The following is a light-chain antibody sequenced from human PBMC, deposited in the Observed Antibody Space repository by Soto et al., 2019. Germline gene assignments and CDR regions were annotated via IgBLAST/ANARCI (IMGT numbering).Light chain of an antibody. J-gene: IGKJ4*01. CDR3: QQYNSYGLT. Sequence: DIQMTQSPSTLSASVGDRVSITCRASQSISNWLAWYQKKPGEAPKLLIYDVFKLKSGGPSRFSGSVSGTEFPLTISSLQPDDFATYYCQQYNSYGLTFGGGTKVE. CDR2: DVF. V-gene: IGKV1-5*01. CDR1: QSISNW.